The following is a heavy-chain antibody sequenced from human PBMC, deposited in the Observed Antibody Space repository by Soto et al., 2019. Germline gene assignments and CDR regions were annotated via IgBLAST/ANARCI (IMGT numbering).Heavy chain of an antibody. Sequence: QVQLVESGGGVVQPGRSLRLSCAASGFTFSSYGMHWVRQAPGKGLEWVAVISYDGSNKYYADSVKGRFTISRDNSKNTLYLQMNGLRAEDTAVYYCAKGDDCGGDCDPTSHWGQGTLDTVSS. CDR3: AKGDDCGGDCDPTSH. J-gene: IGHJ4*02. D-gene: IGHD2-21*02. CDR1: GFTFSSYG. CDR2: ISYDGSNK. V-gene: IGHV3-30*18.